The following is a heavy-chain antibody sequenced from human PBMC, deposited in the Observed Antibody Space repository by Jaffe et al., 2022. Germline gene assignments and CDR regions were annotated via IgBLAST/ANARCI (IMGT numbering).Heavy chain of an antibody. CDR2: IYPGDSDT. Sequence: EVQLVQSGAEVKKPGESLKISCKGSGYSFTSYWIGWVRQMPGKGLEWMGIIYPGDSDTRYSPSFQGQVTISADKSISTAYLQWSSLKASDTAMYYCVRHAGSPEELPDYYYYYYMDVWGKGTTVTVSS. CDR3: VRHAGSPEELPDYYYYYYMDV. CDR1: GYSFTSYW. J-gene: IGHJ6*03. V-gene: IGHV5-51*01. D-gene: IGHD3-10*01.